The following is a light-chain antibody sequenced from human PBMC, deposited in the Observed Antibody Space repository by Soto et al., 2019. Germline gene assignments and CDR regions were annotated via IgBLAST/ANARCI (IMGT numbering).Light chain of an antibody. CDR1: SSDVGSYNL. Sequence: QSALTQPASVSGSPGQSITISCTGTSSDVGSYNLVSWYQQHPGKAPKLMIYEATKRPSGVSNRFSGPKSGNTASMTISGLQAEDEADYYCCSYARSSTAVFGGGTKLTVL. CDR2: EAT. V-gene: IGLV2-23*01. J-gene: IGLJ3*02. CDR3: CSYARSSTAV.